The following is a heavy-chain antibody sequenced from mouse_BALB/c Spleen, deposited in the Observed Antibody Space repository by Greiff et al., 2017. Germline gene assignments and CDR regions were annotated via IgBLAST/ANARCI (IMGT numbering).Heavy chain of an antibody. CDR3: ARDQTMITTKGFAY. J-gene: IGHJ3*01. D-gene: IGHD2-4*01. CDR1: GFTFTAYY. Sequence: EVKVEESGGGLVQPGGSLRLSCATSGFTFTAYYMSWVRQPPGKALEWLGFIRNKANGYTTEYSASVKGRFTISRDNSQSILYLQMNTLRAEDSATYYCARDQTMITTKGFAYWGQGTLVTVSA. CDR2: IRNKANGYTT. V-gene: IGHV7-3*02.